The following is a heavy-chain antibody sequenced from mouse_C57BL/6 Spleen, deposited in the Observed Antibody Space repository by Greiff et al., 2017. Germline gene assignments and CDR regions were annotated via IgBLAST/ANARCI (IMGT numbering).Heavy chain of an antibody. J-gene: IGHJ2*01. CDR3: ARYYYGSSYADY. CDR1: GYAFSSYW. CDR2: IYPGDGDT. D-gene: IGHD1-1*01. Sequence: VKLMESGAELVKPGASVKISCKASGYAFSSYWMNWVKQRPGKGLEWIGQIYPGDGDTNYNGKFKGKATLTADKSSSTAYMQLSSLTSEDSAVYFCARYYYGSSYADYWGQGTTLTVSS. V-gene: IGHV1-80*01.